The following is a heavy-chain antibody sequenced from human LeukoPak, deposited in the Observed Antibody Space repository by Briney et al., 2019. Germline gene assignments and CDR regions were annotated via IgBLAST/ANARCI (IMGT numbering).Heavy chain of an antibody. V-gene: IGHV3-30*02. CDR3: AKDGVGYYYYSSGYFDY. D-gene: IGHD3-22*01. CDR2: IRYDGSDK. J-gene: IGHJ4*02. CDR1: GFTFSSYG. Sequence: GGSLRVFCAPSGFTFSSYGMHWVRQAPGKGLEWVAFIRYDGSDKHYADSVRGLFTISRDNSKDTLYLQMNNLGAEDTAIYYCAKDGVGYYYYSSGYFDYWGQGTLVTVSS.